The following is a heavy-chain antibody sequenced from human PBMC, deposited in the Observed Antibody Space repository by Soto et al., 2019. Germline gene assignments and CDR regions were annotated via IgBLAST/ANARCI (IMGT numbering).Heavy chain of an antibody. CDR1: GYSFTSYW. Sequence: GESLKISCKGSGYSFTSYWISWVRQMPGKGLEWMGRIDPSDSYTNYSPSFQGHVTISADKSISTAYLQWSSLKASDTAMYYCATHPYCSSTSCYPGFDYWGQGTLVTVSS. V-gene: IGHV5-10-1*01. J-gene: IGHJ4*02. CDR2: IDPSDSYT. CDR3: ATHPYCSSTSCYPGFDY. D-gene: IGHD2-2*01.